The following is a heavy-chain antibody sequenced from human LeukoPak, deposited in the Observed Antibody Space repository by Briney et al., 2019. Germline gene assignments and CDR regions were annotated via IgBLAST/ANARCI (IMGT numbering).Heavy chain of an antibody. D-gene: IGHD6-13*01. CDR1: GGSFSGYY. J-gene: IGHJ4*02. V-gene: IGHV4-34*01. CDR3: ARGGRQQLTLYYFDY. CDR2: INHSGST. Sequence: SETLSLTCAVYGGSFSGYYWSWIRQPPGKGLEWIGEINHSGSTNYNPSLKSRVTISVDTSKNQFSLKLSSVTAADTAVYYCARGGRQQLTLYYFDYWGQGTLVTVSS.